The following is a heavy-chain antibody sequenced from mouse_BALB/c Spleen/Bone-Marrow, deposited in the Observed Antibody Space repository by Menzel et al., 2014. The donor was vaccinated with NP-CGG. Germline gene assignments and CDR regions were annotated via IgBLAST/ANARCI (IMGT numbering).Heavy chain of an antibody. CDR3: ARSGIGYYYGSGSYAMDY. V-gene: IGHV5-17*02. CDR2: ISSGSSTL. J-gene: IGHJ4*01. CDR1: GFTFSSFG. D-gene: IGHD1-1*01. Sequence: EVRVVESGGGLVQPGGSRKLSCAASGFTFSSFGMHWVRQAPEKGLEWVAYISSGSSTLYYADTVKGRFTISRDNPKNTLFLQMTSLRSEDTAMYYCARSGIGYYYGSGSYAMDYWGQGTSVTVSS.